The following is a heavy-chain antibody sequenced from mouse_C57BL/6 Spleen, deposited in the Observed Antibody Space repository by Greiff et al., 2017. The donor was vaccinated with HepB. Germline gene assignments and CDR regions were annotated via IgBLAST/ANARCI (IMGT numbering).Heavy chain of an antibody. D-gene: IGHD2-5*01. CDR1: GFTFSSYA. CDR2: ISDGGSYT. J-gene: IGHJ3*01. CDR3: AREGYYSNYVWFAY. Sequence: EVQRVESGGGLVKPGGSLKLSCAASGFTFSSYAMSWVRQTPEKRLEWVATISDGGSYTYYPDNVKGRFTISRDNAKNNLYLQMSHLKSVDTAMYYCAREGYYSNYVWFAYWGQGTLVTVSA. V-gene: IGHV5-4*01.